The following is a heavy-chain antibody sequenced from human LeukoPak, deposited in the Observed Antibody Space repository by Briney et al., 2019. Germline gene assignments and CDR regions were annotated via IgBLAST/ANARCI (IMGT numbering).Heavy chain of an antibody. Sequence: GGSLRLSCAASGFTFSSYEMNWVRRAPGKGLEWVSYISSSGSTIYYADSVKGRFTISRDNSKNTLYLQMSSLRAEDTAIYYCAKWQDVIHWGYFDSWGQGTLVTVS. J-gene: IGHJ4*02. CDR2: ISSSGSTI. V-gene: IGHV3-48*03. CDR1: GFTFSSYE. D-gene: IGHD3-16*01. CDR3: AKWQDVIHWGYFDS.